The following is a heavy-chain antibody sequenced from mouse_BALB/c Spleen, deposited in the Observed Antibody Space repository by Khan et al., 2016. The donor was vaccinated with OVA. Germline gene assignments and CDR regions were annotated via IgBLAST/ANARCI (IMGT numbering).Heavy chain of an antibody. V-gene: IGHV5-4*02. J-gene: IGHJ3*01. D-gene: IGHD2-14*01. CDR2: ISDGGTYT. Sequence: EVELVESGGGLVKPGGSLKLSCAASGFTFSDYYMYWVRQTPEKRLEWVATISDGGTYTYYPDSVKGRFTISRDNAKNNLYLQMSSLKSEDAAMYYWLREWGLYRYAWFAYWGQGTLVTVSA. CDR1: GFTFSDYY. CDR3: LREWGLYRYAWFAY.